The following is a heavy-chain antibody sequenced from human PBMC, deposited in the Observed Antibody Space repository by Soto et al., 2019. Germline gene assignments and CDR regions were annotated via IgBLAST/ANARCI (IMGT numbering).Heavy chain of an antibody. CDR2: IYPGDSDT. V-gene: IGHV5-51*01. D-gene: IGHD1-20*01. J-gene: IGHJ2*01. CDR1: GYSFTSYW. CDR3: ARPLTAAYWYFDL. Sequence: GEALKISCKGSGYSFTSYWIGWVRQMPGKGLEWMGIIYPGDSDTRYSPSFQGQVTISSDKSSSTAYLQWSSLKASDTAMYYCARPLTAAYWYFDLWGRGTLVTVSS.